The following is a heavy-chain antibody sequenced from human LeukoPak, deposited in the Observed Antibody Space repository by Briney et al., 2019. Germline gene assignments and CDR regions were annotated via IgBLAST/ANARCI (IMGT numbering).Heavy chain of an antibody. CDR3: ARDQLGEDCSSTSCWYDY. J-gene: IGHJ4*02. Sequence: GGSLRLSCAASGFTFSSYAMSWVRQAPGKGLEWVSAISGSGGSTYYADSVKGRFTISRDNAKNSLYLQMNSLRAEDTAVYYCARDQLGEDCSSTSCWYDYWGQGTLVTVSS. V-gene: IGHV3-23*01. CDR2: ISGSGGST. CDR1: GFTFSSYA. D-gene: IGHD2-2*01.